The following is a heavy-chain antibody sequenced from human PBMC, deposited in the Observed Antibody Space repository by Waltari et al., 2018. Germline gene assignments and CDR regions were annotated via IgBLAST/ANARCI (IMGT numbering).Heavy chain of an antibody. J-gene: IGHJ5*02. CDR3: ARGRDVFANFDYNWFDP. CDR2: VNPDSGAT. CDR1: GYTFINYY. D-gene: IGHD3-3*01. V-gene: IGHV1-8*01. Sequence: QVQLVQSGAEVLKPGASVKVSCQASGYTFINYYINWVRQAAGQGFEWMGWVNPDSGATAYAQKFQGRITMTWDTSISTAYMELSNLRSDDTAVLYCARGRDVFANFDYNWFDPWGQGTLVTVSA.